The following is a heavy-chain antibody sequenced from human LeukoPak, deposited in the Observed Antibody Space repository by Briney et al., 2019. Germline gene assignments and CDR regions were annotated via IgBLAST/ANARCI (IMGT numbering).Heavy chain of an antibody. CDR2: IYLGDSDT. J-gene: IGHJ6*02. D-gene: IGHD2-15*01. CDR3: VYCSGGSSSYGMDV. Sequence: GEYLKISCKGARYSFTSSWIAWVRQMPGKGLEWMGIIYLGDSDTRYSPSFQGQVTISADKSISNAYLQWSSLKASDTAIYFCVYCSGGSSSYGMDVWGQGTTVTVSS. CDR1: RYSFTSSW. V-gene: IGHV5-51*01.